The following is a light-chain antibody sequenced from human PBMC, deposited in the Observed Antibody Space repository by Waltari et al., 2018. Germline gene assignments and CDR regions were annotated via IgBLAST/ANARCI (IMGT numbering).Light chain of an antibody. V-gene: IGLV2-14*03. J-gene: IGLJ2*01. CDR3: NSYTTSGTVV. Sequence: QSALTQPASVSGSPGQSITISCTGTSSDVGTYKFVSWYHQHPGKVPKLIIYDATDRPPGVSSRCSGSKSGNTASLTISGLQAEDEGDYYCNSYTTSGTVVFGGGTKLTVL. CDR2: DAT. CDR1: SSDVGTYKF.